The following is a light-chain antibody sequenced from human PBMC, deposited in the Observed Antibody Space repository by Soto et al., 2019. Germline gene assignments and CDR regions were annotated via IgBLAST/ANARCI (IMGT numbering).Light chain of an antibody. CDR2: DAS. CDR3: QQRSNWPPLT. V-gene: IGKV1-5*01. CDR1: QSIRRW. Sequence: DIQMTQSPSTLSASVGDRVTITCRASQSIRRWLAWYQQKPGKAPKLLIYDASDLGSGVPSRFSGSGSGTEFTLTTSSLQPDDFATYYCQQRSNWPPLTFGGGTKVDIK. J-gene: IGKJ4*01.